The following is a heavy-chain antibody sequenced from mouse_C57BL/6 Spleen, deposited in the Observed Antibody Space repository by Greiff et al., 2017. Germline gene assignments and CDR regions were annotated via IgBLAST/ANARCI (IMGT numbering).Heavy chain of an antibody. CDR1: GYAFSSSW. CDR2: IYPGDGDT. Sequence: VQLQQSGPELVKPGASVKISCKASGYAFSSSWMNWVKQRHGKGLEWIGRIYPGDGDTNYNGKFKGKAKQTADKSYSTAYMQISSLTSEDSAVYFGARSITTLVATEDYGGQGTTLTVSS. D-gene: IGHD1-1*01. CDR3: ARSITTLVATEDY. J-gene: IGHJ2*01. V-gene: IGHV1-82*01.